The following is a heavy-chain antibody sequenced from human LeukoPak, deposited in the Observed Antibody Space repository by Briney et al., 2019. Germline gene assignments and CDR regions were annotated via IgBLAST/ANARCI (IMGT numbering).Heavy chain of an antibody. J-gene: IGHJ4*02. Sequence: PSETLSLTCAVYGGSFSGYYWSWIRQPPGQGLEWIGEVNHSGNTNYNPSLKSRVTISVDTSKNQFSLKLSSVTAADTAAYYCAREGTVSFFDYWGQGTLVTVSS. CDR3: AREGTVSFFDY. CDR2: VNHSGNT. CDR1: GGSFSGYY. V-gene: IGHV4-34*01. D-gene: IGHD1-7*01.